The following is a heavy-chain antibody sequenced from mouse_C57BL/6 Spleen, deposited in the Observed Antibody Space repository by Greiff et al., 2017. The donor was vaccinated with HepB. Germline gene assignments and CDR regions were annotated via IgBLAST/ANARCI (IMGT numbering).Heavy chain of an antibody. D-gene: IGHD2-4*01. J-gene: IGHJ4*01. CDR1: GYTFTDHT. CDR3: AREKVYYDSPLYAMDY. Sequence: QVQLQQSDAELVKPGASVKISCKASGYTFTDHTIHWMKQRPEQGLEWIGYIYPRDGSTKYNEKFKGKATLTADKSSSTAYMQLNSLTSEDSAVYFCAREKVYYDSPLYAMDYWGQGTSVTVSS. V-gene: IGHV1-78*01. CDR2: IYPRDGST.